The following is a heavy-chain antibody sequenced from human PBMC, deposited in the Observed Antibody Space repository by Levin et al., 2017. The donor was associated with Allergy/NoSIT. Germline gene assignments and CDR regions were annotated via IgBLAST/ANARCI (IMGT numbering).Heavy chain of an antibody. J-gene: IGHJ5*02. Sequence: SCAASGFTFSDYYMSWIRQAPGKGLEWVSYISSSGSTIYYADSVKGRFTISRDNAKNSLYLQMNSLRAEDTAVYYCARDRGGVATIGARWFDPWGQGTLVTVSS. CDR2: ISSSGSTI. CDR1: GFTFSDYY. CDR3: ARDRGGVATIGARWFDP. V-gene: IGHV3-11*01. D-gene: IGHD5-12*01.